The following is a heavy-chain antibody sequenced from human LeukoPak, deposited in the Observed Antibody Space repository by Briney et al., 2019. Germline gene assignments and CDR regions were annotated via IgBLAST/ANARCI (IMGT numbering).Heavy chain of an antibody. V-gene: IGHV3-48*03. CDR2: ISSSGSTI. D-gene: IGHD6-19*01. CDR3: ARDGSSGWYRGWFDP. J-gene: IGHJ5*02. Sequence: PGGSLRLSCAASGFTFSSYEMNWVRQAPGKGLEWGSYISSSGSTIYYADSVKGRFTNSRDNAKNSLYLQMNSLRPEDTAIYYCARDGSSGWYRGWFDPWGQGTLVTVSS. CDR1: GFTFSSYE.